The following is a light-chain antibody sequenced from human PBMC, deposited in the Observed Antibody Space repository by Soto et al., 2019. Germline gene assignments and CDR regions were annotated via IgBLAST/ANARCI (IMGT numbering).Light chain of an antibody. Sequence: DIVMTQSPLSLPVTPGEPASISCRSSQSLLHSNGYNYLDWYLQKPGQSPQLLIYLGSNRASGVSDSFSGSGSGTDFTLKISRVEAEDVGVYYCMQALQTWTFGQGTKVEIK. CDR2: LGS. J-gene: IGKJ1*01. CDR1: QSLLHSNGYNY. CDR3: MQALQTWT. V-gene: IGKV2-28*01.